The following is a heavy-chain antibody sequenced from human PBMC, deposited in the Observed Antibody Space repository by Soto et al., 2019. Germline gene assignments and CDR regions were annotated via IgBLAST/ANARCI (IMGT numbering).Heavy chain of an antibody. CDR1: GFTFSRYW. CDR2: IEQDGSEK. J-gene: IGHJ3*01. CDR3: ARDLDVVVAVIYDAFDL. V-gene: IGHV3-7*01. D-gene: IGHD5-12*01. Sequence: EVQLVESGGGLVQPGGSLRLSCVASGFTFSRYWMVWVRQAPGKGPEWVANIEQDGSEKYYADSVKGRFTVSRANAKSSLYQQMVSLRAEDTAVYYCARDLDVVVAVIYDAFDLWGQGTKVTVSS.